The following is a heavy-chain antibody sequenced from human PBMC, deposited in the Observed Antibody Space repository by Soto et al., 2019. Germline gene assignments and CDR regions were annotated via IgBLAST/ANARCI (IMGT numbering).Heavy chain of an antibody. CDR3: ARVPRQLVYSSYYYYMDV. CDR1: GFTFSAYS. D-gene: IGHD6-6*01. J-gene: IGHJ6*03. CDR2: ISSSTTII. V-gene: IGHV3-48*01. Sequence: PGGSLRLSCAASGFTFSAYSMNWVRQAPGKGLQWVSYISSSTTIIYYADSVKGRFTISRDSAKNSLYLQMNSLRAEDTAVYYCARVPRQLVYSSYYYYMDVWGKGTTVTVSS.